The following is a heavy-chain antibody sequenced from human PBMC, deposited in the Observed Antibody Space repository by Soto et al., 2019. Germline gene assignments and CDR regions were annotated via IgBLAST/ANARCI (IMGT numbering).Heavy chain of an antibody. J-gene: IGHJ5*02. Sequence: ASVKVSCKASGYTFTGYYMHWVRQAPGQGLEWMGWINPNSGGTNYAQKFQGRVTMTRDTSISTAYMELSRLRSDDTAVYYCARDLTYYDFWSGPPGINWFDPWGQGTLVTVSS. CDR1: GYTFTGYY. CDR2: INPNSGGT. V-gene: IGHV1-2*02. CDR3: ARDLTYYDFWSGPPGINWFDP. D-gene: IGHD3-3*01.